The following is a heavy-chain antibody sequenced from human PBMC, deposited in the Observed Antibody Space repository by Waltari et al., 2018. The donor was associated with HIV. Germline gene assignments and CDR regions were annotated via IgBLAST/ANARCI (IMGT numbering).Heavy chain of an antibody. D-gene: IGHD4-4*01. V-gene: IGHV4-34*01. Sequence: QVQLQQWGAGLLKPSETLSLTCAVYGGSLSGYSWSWIRQPSRKGLELIGEINHSGNTNYNPSLKRRVTISVDTSKNQFSLKLSSVTAADTAVYYCATYTTVTFYYYYGMDVWGQGTTVTVSS. J-gene: IGHJ6*02. CDR2: INHSGNT. CDR3: ATYTTVTFYYYYGMDV. CDR1: GGSLSGYS.